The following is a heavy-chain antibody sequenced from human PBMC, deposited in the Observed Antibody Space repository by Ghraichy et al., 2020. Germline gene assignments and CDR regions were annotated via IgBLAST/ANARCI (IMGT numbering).Heavy chain of an antibody. D-gene: IGHD5-18*01. CDR3: APLGGYPSGLYFHH. V-gene: IGHV2-5*02. CDR1: GFSLPTSGVG. J-gene: IGHJ1*01. CDR2: IYWDADK. Sequence: SGPTLVKPTQTLTLTCTFSGFSLPTSGVGVGWIRQPPGKALEWLALIYWDADKRYSPSLNSRLTITKDTSKNQVVLTMTNLDPVDTATYYCAPLGGYPSGLYFHHGGRGTLVTVSS.